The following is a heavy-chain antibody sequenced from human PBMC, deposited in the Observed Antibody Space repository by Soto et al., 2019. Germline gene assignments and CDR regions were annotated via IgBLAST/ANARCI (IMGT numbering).Heavy chain of an antibody. CDR3: ASLAIGTIIRGAPDF. CDR1: GFTFSDYY. CDR2: ISSGGSSI. D-gene: IGHD3-10*01. V-gene: IGHV3-11*01. J-gene: IGHJ4*02. Sequence: GGSLRLSCAASGFTFSDYYMTWIRQAPGKGLEWVSYISSGGSSIYYADSVKGRFTISRDNAKDSLYLQMNSLRAEDTAMYYCASLAIGTIIRGAPDFWGQGTLVTVSS.